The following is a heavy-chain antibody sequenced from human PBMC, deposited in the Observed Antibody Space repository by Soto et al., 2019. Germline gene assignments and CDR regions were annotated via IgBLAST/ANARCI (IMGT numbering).Heavy chain of an antibody. J-gene: IGHJ5*02. D-gene: IGHD6-19*01. CDR1: GGSISSTSYS. V-gene: IGHV4-39*01. Sequence: SETLSLTCTVSGGSISSTSYSWGWIRQPPGKGLEWIGSISYSGSTYYNPSLKSRVAISVDTSKNQFFLKLSSVTAADTAVYYCATLVDQWPTREKTWFDPWGQGTLVTVSS. CDR3: ATLVDQWPTREKTWFDP. CDR2: ISYSGST.